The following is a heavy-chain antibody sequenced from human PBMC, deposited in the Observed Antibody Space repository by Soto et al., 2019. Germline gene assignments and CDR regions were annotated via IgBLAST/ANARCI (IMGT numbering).Heavy chain of an antibody. V-gene: IGHV4-59*01. CDR1: GGSISPYY. J-gene: IGHJ4*02. CDR3: ARMPYTGINPPFDD. CDR2: VYYTRST. D-gene: IGHD1-26*01. Sequence: SETLSLTCTVSGGSISPYYRSWLRQPPGKGLEMIGYVYYTRSTCYNPSLRSRLTISVDTANNQFSLKLTSVTAADTALYYCARMPYTGINPPFDDWGRGILVTVSS.